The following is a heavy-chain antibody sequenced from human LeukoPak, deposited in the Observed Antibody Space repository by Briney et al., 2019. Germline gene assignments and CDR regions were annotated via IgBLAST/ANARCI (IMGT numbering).Heavy chain of an antibody. Sequence: PGRSLRLSCAASGFTFRNYAMYWVRQAPGRGLEWAAVVSFGGNTTFYSDSVKGRFAISRDNSKDTLYLEMNSLRPEDTAVYYCARFRAATTRFDYWGQGTLVTVSS. CDR3: ARFRAATTRFDY. J-gene: IGHJ4*02. D-gene: IGHD1/OR15-1a*01. CDR1: GFTFRNYA. CDR2: VSFGGNTT. V-gene: IGHV3-30*09.